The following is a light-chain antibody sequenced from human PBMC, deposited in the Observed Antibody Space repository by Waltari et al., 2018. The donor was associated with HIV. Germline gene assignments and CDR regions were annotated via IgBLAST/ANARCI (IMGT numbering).Light chain of an antibody. V-gene: IGKV4-1*01. CDR1: QSLFFNLNNKTF. Sequence: DIVMTQSPASLTVSLGERATINCKSSQSLFFNLNNKTFLTWYQQKPGQSPRLLLYWTPTRDSGVPDRFSGRGPGTNFTLAINSQRAEEASTYCCQQCFSSPWTFGRGTKVEI. CDR3: QQCFSSPWT. J-gene: IGKJ1*01. CDR2: WTP.